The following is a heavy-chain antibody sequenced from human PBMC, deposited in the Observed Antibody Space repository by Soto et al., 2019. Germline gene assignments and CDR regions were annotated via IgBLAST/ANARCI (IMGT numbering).Heavy chain of an antibody. J-gene: IGHJ4*02. CDR3: ARDLAAAAY. Sequence: QVQLVQSGAEVKKPGASVKVSCKASGYIFTNYYIHLVRQAPGQGLEWMAIINPLPTSGSTNYAQKFQGRVTVTRDTSTSTVYLELSSLRSDDTAVYYCARDLAAAAYWGQGTLVTVSS. V-gene: IGHV1-46*01. CDR2: INPLPTSGST. CDR1: GYIFTNYY. D-gene: IGHD6-13*01.